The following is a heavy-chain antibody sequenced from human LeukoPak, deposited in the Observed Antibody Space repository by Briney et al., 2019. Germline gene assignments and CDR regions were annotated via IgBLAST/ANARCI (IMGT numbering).Heavy chain of an antibody. J-gene: IGHJ4*02. V-gene: IGHV1-69*04. CDR2: IIPILGIA. CDR1: GGTFSSYA. CDR3: GYSTYYYDSSGLPPGY. D-gene: IGHD3-22*01. Sequence: ASVKVSCKASGGTFSSYAISWVRQAPGHGLEWMGRIIPILGIANYAQKFQGRVTITADKSTSTAYMELSSLRSEDTAVYYCGYSTYYYDSSGLPPGYWGQGTLVTVSS.